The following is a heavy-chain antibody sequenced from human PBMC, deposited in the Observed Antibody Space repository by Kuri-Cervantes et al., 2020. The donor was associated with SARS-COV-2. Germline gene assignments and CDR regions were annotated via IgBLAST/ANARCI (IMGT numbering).Heavy chain of an antibody. Sequence: GGSLRLSCAASGFTFSSYAMHWVRQAPGRGREWVAILSHDATNKNYADSVRGRFTISRDNSKNTLFLQMDGLRPEDTAIYYCARDDINWGIDYWGQGTLVTVSS. V-gene: IGHV3-30-3*01. CDR3: ARDDINWGIDY. D-gene: IGHD3-16*01. J-gene: IGHJ4*02. CDR2: LSHDATNK. CDR1: GFTFSSYA.